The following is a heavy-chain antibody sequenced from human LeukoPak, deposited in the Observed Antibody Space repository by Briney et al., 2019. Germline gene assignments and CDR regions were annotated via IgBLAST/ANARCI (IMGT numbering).Heavy chain of an antibody. CDR2: INSDGSST. Sequence: GGSLRLSCAASGFTFSSYWMHWVRQAPGKGLVWVSRINSDGSSTSYADSVKGRFTISRDNAKNTLYLQMNSLRAEDTAVYYCARDADYGDYEGWSDPWGQGTLVTVSS. CDR1: GFTFSSYW. V-gene: IGHV3-74*01. D-gene: IGHD4-17*01. CDR3: ARDADYGDYEGWSDP. J-gene: IGHJ5*02.